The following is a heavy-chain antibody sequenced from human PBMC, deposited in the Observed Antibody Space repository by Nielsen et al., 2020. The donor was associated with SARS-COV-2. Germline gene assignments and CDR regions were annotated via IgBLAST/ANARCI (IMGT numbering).Heavy chain of an antibody. CDR1: SGSIRTTSYY. V-gene: IGHV4-39*02. D-gene: IGHD6-19*01. CDR2: IFYSGTT. Sequence: SETLSLTCTVSSGSIRTTSYYWVWIRQPPGKGLEWIGSIFYSGTTYYNPSLKSRVTISVDTSKNHFSLNLSSVTAADTAVYFCAGIHSSASIDFWGQGTLVTVS. J-gene: IGHJ4*02. CDR3: AGIHSSASIDF.